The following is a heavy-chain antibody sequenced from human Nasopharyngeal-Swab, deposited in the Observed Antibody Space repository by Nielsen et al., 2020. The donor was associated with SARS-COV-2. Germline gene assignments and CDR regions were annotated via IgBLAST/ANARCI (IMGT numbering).Heavy chain of an antibody. D-gene: IGHD1-26*01. Sequence: GSLRLSCTVSGGSVSSGSYYWSWIRQPPGKGLEWIGYIYYSGSTNYNPSLKSRVTISVDTSKNQFSLKLSSVTVADTAVYYCAREGRWDPYYYYYMDVWGKGTTVTVSS. J-gene: IGHJ6*03. V-gene: IGHV4-61*01. CDR2: IYYSGST. CDR3: AREGRWDPYYYYYMDV. CDR1: GGSVSSGSYY.